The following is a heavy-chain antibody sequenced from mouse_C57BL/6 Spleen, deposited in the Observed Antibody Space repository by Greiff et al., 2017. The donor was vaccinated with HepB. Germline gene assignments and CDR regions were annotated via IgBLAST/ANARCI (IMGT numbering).Heavy chain of an antibody. V-gene: IGHV1-50*01. Sequence: QVQLQQPGAELVKPGASVKLSCKASGYTFTSYWMQWVKQRPGQGLEWIGEIDPSDSYTNYNQKFRGKATLTVDPSSSTAYLQLSSLTSDDSAVYYCARKALYDGYYEFAYWGQGTLVTVSA. CDR2: IDPSDSYT. D-gene: IGHD2-3*01. CDR1: GYTFTSYW. CDR3: ARKALYDGYYEFAY. J-gene: IGHJ3*01.